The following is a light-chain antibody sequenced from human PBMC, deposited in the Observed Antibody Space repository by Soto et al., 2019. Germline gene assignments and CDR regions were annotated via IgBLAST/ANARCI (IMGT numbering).Light chain of an antibody. V-gene: IGLV1-36*01. J-gene: IGLJ3*02. CDR1: SSNIGNNA. CDR3: AALYDNLNGPV. CDR2: YDD. Sequence: QSVLTQPPSVSAAPRQRVTISCAGSSSNIGNNAVNWYQHLPGKAPKLLIHYDDRVPSGVSDRFSGSKSGTSASLAIRGLQSEDEADYYCAALYDNLNGPVLCGGTKVTVL.